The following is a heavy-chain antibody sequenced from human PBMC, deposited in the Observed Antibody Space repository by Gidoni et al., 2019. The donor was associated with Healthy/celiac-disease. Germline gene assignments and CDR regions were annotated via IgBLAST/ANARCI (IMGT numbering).Heavy chain of an antibody. V-gene: IGHV3-9*01. Sequence: EVQLVESGGGLVQPGRSLRLSCAASGFTFDDYAMHWVRQAPGKGLEWVSGISWNSGSIGYADSVKGRFTISRDNAKNSLYLQMNSLRAEDTALYYCAKDLAVGATGGGYYYGMDVWGQGTTVTVSS. CDR3: AKDLAVGATGGGYYYGMDV. J-gene: IGHJ6*02. CDR2: ISWNSGSI. D-gene: IGHD1-26*01. CDR1: GFTFDDYA.